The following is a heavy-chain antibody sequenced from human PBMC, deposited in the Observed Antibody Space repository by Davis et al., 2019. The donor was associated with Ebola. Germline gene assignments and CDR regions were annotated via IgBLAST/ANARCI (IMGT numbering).Heavy chain of an antibody. CDR1: GFTFSSYA. J-gene: IGHJ4*02. Sequence: GESLKISCAASGFTFSSYAMSWVRQAPGKGLEWVSAISGSGGSTYYADSVKGRFTISRDNSKNTLYLQMNSLKTEDTAVYYCTKRAWGYDFWSGYYFSDYWGQGTLVTVSS. CDR2: ISGSGGST. D-gene: IGHD3-3*01. V-gene: IGHV3-23*01. CDR3: TKRAWGYDFWSGYYFSDY.